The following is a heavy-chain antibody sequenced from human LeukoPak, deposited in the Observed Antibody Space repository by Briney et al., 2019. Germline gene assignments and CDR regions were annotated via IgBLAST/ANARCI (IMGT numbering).Heavy chain of an antibody. D-gene: IGHD2-15*01. V-gene: IGHV1-8*01. CDR1: GYTFTSYD. CDR3: ARGHIVVVVAATQGFDY. J-gene: IGHJ4*02. CDR2: MNPNSGNT. Sequence: GASVKVSCKASGYTFTSYDINWVRQATGQGLEWMGWMNPNSGNTGYAQKFQGRVTMTRNTSISTVYMELSSLRSEDTAVYYCARGHIVVVVAATQGFDYWGQGTLVTVSS.